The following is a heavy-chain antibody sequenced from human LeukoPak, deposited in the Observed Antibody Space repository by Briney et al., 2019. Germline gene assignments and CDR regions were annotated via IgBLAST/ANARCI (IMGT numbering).Heavy chain of an antibody. Sequence: GGSLRLSCTASGFTFSSDWMTWVRQAPGKGLEWVANIKQDGSESYYVDSVKGRFTVSRDNAKNSLYLQMNSLRAEDTAVYYCARGGRTMIDYWGQGSLVTVSS. CDR1: GFTFSSDW. V-gene: IGHV3-7*01. CDR3: ARGGRTMIDY. CDR2: IKQDGSES. D-gene: IGHD1/OR15-1a*01. J-gene: IGHJ4*02.